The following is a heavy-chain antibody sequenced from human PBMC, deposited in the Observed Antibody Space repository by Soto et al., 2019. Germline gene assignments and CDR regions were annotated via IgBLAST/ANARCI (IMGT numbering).Heavy chain of an antibody. D-gene: IGHD2-2*01. CDR1: GDSVSSNSAA. CDR3: ARDSSTNFGGHCYYYGMDV. V-gene: IGHV6-1*01. J-gene: IGHJ6*02. CDR2: TYYRSKWYN. Sequence: SQTLSLTCAISGDSVSSNSAAWNWIRQSPSRGLEWLGRTYYRSKWYNDYAVSVKSRITINPDTSKNQFSLQLNSVTPEDTAVYYCARDSSTNFGGHCYYYGMDVWGQGTTVTVSS.